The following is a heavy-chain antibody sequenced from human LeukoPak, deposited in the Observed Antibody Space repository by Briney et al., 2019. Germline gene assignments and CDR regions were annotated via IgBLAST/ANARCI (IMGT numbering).Heavy chain of an antibody. CDR2: IGSGGSPI. CDR1: GFTFSNYY. J-gene: IGHJ4*02. Sequence: GGSLRLSCAASGFTFSNYYMNWIRQAPDKGLEWISYIGSGGSPIYYADSVKGRFTISRDDAKNSLFLQMNSLRAEDTAVYYCIAARPDYWGRGTLVTVSS. CDR3: IAARPDY. D-gene: IGHD6-6*01. V-gene: IGHV3-11*01.